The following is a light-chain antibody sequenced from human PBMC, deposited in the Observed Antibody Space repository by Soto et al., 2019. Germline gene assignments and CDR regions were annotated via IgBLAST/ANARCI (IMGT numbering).Light chain of an antibody. V-gene: IGKV3-15*01. CDR1: QSVSYN. CDR2: GAS. Sequence: EIVMTQSPATLSVSPGERATHSCRASQSVSYNLAWYQQNPGQAPRLLIYGASTRATDIPARFSGSGSGTEFTLSISSLQSEDFAVYYCQQYNNWALSFGGGTKVEIK. J-gene: IGKJ4*01. CDR3: QQYNNWALS.